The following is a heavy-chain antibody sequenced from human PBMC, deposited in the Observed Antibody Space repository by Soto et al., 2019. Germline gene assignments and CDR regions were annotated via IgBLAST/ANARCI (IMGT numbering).Heavy chain of an antibody. Sequence: GGSLRLSCAASGVTFSSYAMSWVRQAPGKGLEWVSAISGSGGSTYYADSVKGRFTISRDNSKNTLYLQMNSLRAEDTAVYYCAKDRKAHIVGATAFAPWGKGTLVTVSS. CDR3: AKDRKAHIVGATAFAP. J-gene: IGHJ5*02. D-gene: IGHD1-26*01. CDR1: GVTFSSYA. CDR2: ISGSGGST. V-gene: IGHV3-23*01.